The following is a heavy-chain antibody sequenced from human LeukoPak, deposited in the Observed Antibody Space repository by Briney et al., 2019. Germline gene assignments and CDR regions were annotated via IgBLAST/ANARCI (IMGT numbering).Heavy chain of an antibody. D-gene: IGHD6-13*01. CDR3: ASLAAGGTSY. CDR2: INYSGNS. Sequence: SETLSLTCTVSGGSISPYYWSWIRQPPGKGLEWMGYINYSGNSNYNPSLKSRVTMSVDTSKNQFSLKLSSLTTADTGVYYCASLAAGGTSYWGQGNRVTVSS. J-gene: IGHJ4*02. CDR1: GGSISPYY. V-gene: IGHV4-59*08.